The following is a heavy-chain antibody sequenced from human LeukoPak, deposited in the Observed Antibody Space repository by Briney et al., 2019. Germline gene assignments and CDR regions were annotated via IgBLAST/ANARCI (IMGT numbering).Heavy chain of an antibody. D-gene: IGHD2-15*01. J-gene: IGHJ4*02. Sequence: SVTVSCKASGGTFSSYAISWVRQAPGQGLEWMGGIIPIFGTANYAQKFQGRVTITTDESTSTAYMELSSLRSEDTAVYYCARDGSGGSSVLGYWGQGTLVTVSS. CDR3: ARDGSGGSSVLGY. CDR2: IIPIFGTA. V-gene: IGHV1-69*05. CDR1: GGTFSSYA.